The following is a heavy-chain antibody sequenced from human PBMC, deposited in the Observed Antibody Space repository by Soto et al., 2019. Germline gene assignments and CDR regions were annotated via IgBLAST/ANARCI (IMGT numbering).Heavy chain of an antibody. Sequence: SETLSLTCAVYGGSFSGYYWSWIRQPPGKGLEWIGEINHSGSTNYNPSLKSRVTISVDTSKNQFSLKLSSVTAADTAVYYCARVRYCSSTSCYAGRVGYYYYYGMDVWGKGTTVTVS. D-gene: IGHD2-2*01. CDR1: GGSFSGYY. J-gene: IGHJ6*04. CDR3: ARVRYCSSTSCYAGRVGYYYYYGMDV. CDR2: INHSGST. V-gene: IGHV4-34*01.